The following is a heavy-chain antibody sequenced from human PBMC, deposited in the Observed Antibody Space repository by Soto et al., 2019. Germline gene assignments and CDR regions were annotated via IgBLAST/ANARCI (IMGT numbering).Heavy chain of an antibody. CDR3: ATSAVAGTTFDY. Sequence: QVQLQESGPGLVKPSETLSLTCTVSGGSISDYYWSWVRQPPGKRLEWIGYIYYSGSTNYNPSLKSRVTISIDPSKNQFSLKLSSVTAADTAVYYCATSAVAGTTFDYWGQGTLVTVSS. D-gene: IGHD6-19*01. CDR1: GGSISDYY. V-gene: IGHV4-59*08. CDR2: IYYSGST. J-gene: IGHJ4*02.